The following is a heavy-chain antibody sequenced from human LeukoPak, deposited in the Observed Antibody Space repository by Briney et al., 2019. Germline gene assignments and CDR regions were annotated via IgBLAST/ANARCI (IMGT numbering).Heavy chain of an antibody. Sequence: SETLSLTCAVHGGSFSGYYWSWIRQPPGKGLEWIGEINHSGSTNYNPSLKSRVTISVDTSENQFSLKLSSVTAADTAVYYCARGGNQLLYSWRNWFDPWGQGTLVTVSS. CDR2: INHSGST. J-gene: IGHJ5*02. V-gene: IGHV4-34*01. D-gene: IGHD2-2*02. CDR3: ARGGNQLLYSWRNWFDP. CDR1: GGSFSGYY.